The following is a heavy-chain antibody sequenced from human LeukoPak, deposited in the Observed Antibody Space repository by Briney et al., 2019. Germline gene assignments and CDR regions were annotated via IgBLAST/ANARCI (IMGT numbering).Heavy chain of an antibody. Sequence: SETLSLTCTVSGGSISSYYWSWVRQPPGKGLEWIGYIYYSGSTNYNPSLKSRVTISVDTSKNQFSLKLSSVTAADTAVYYCARAELPSLFDYWGQGTLVTVSS. CDR3: ARAELPSLFDY. D-gene: IGHD1-7*01. J-gene: IGHJ4*02. CDR1: GGSISSYY. V-gene: IGHV4-59*01. CDR2: IYYSGST.